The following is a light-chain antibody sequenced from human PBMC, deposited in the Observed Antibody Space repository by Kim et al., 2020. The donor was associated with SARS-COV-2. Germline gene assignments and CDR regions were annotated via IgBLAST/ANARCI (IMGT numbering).Light chain of an antibody. J-gene: IGLJ1*01. V-gene: IGLV1-44*01. Sequence: QSVLTQPPSASGTPGQRVIISCSGSTSSIGNAVNWYQQLPGTAPKLLIYSDNQRPSGVPDRFSGSKSGTSASLAISGLQSEDEADYYCAAWDDSLNGRYVFGTGTKVTVL. CDR2: SDN. CDR1: TSSIGNA. CDR3: AAWDDSLNGRYV.